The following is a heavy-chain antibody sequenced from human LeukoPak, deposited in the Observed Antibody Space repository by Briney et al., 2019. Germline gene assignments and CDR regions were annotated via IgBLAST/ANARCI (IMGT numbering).Heavy chain of an antibody. CDR1: GYTFTSYG. CDR2: ISAYNGNT. J-gene: IGHJ4*02. V-gene: IGHV1-18*04. CDR3: AREIDIGNYYDSSSAGDY. Sequence: ASVKVSCKASGYTFTSYGISWVRRAPGQGLEWMGWISAYNGNTNYAQKLQGRVTMTTDTSTSTAYMELRSLRSDDTAVYYCAREIDIGNYYDSSSAGDYWGQGTLVTVSS. D-gene: IGHD3-22*01.